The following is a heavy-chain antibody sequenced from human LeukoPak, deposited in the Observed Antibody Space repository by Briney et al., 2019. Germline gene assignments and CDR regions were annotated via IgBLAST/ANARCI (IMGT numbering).Heavy chain of an antibody. Sequence: PGGSLRLSCAASGFTFSSYGMSWVRQAPGKGLEWVSAISGSGGSTYYAGSVKGRFTISRDNSKNTLYLQMNSLRAEDTAVYYCARDFGTPFIGYWGQGTLVTVSS. CDR2: ISGSGGST. J-gene: IGHJ4*02. D-gene: IGHD1-14*01. V-gene: IGHV3-23*01. CDR1: GFTFSSYG. CDR3: ARDFGTPFIGY.